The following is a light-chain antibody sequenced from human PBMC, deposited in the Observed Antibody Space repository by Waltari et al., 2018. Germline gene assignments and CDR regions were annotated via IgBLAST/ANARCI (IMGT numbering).Light chain of an antibody. J-gene: IGLJ3*02. Sequence: SYVLSQPPSVSVAPGQTARVTCGGNNIGSKSVHWYQQKPGQAPVLVIYRDSVRPSGIPEQFSGANTGNTATLSISRVEAGDEADYYCQVWDNSSDHVVFGGGTTVTVL. CDR3: QVWDNSSDHVV. CDR2: RDS. V-gene: IGLV3-21*02. CDR1: NIGSKS.